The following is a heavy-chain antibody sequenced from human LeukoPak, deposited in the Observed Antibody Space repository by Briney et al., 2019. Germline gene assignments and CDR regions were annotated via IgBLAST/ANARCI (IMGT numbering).Heavy chain of an antibody. J-gene: IGHJ3*02. CDR1: GFTFSNAW. D-gene: IGHD3-22*01. Sequence: PGGSLRLSCAASGFTFSNAWMSWVRQAPGKGLEWVGRIKSKTDGGTTDYAAPVKGRFTISRDDSKNTLYLQMNSLKTEDIAVYYCTTDLYYDSSGAFDIWGQGTMVTVSS. CDR2: IKSKTDGGTT. CDR3: TTDLYYDSSGAFDI. V-gene: IGHV3-15*01.